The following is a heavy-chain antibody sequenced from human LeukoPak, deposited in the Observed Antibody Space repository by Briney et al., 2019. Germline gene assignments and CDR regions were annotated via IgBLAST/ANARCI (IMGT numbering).Heavy chain of an antibody. D-gene: IGHD2-8*02. CDR2: MNPNSGNT. Sequence: ASVKVSCKASGYTFTSYDINWVRQATGQGLEWMGWMNPNSGNTGYAQKFQGRVTMTRNTSLSTAYMELSSLRSEDTAVYYCARALGYWSARASLGYWGQGTLVTVSS. CDR1: GYTFTSYD. J-gene: IGHJ4*02. CDR3: ARALGYWSARASLGY. V-gene: IGHV1-8*01.